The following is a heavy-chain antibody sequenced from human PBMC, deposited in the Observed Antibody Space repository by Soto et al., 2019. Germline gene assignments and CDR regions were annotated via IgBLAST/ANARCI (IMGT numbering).Heavy chain of an antibody. D-gene: IGHD5-12*01. J-gene: IGHJ4*02. CDR3: AAELGNTGYDGHDY. CDR2: IIYDGSNK. V-gene: IGHV3-30*04. CDR1: GLTFSRYA. Sequence: QVQLVESGGGVVQPGRSLRLSCAASGLTFSRYAMHWVRQAPGKGLEWVAVIIYDGSNKHYADSVQGRFTISRDNSNNTLYLQMNSLRAEDTAVYYCAAELGNTGYDGHDYWGQGTLVTVSS.